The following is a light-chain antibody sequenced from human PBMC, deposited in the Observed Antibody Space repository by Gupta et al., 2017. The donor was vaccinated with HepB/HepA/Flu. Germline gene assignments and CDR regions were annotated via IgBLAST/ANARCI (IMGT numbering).Light chain of an antibody. CDR2: GAS. Sequence: EIVMTQSPDTLSVSPGDRVTLSCRASQSISSNLAWYQQKPGQAPRLLISGASTRATGIPDRFSGSGSGTEFTLTISSLQSEDFAVYYCQQYNGWPLTFGGGTKVEIK. CDR1: QSISSN. V-gene: IGKV3-15*01. CDR3: QQYNGWPLT. J-gene: IGKJ4*01.